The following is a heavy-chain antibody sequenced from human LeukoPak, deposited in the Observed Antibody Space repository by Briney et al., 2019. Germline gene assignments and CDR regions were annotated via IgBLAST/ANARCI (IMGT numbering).Heavy chain of an antibody. Sequence: SVKVSCKASGGTFSSYAISWVRQAPGQGLEWMGRIIPILGIANYAQKFQGRVAITADKSTSTAYMELSGLRSEDTAVYYCARAPSIVVVPAAANWFDPWGQGTLVTVSS. V-gene: IGHV1-69*04. D-gene: IGHD2-2*01. J-gene: IGHJ5*02. CDR2: IIPILGIA. CDR1: GGTFSSYA. CDR3: ARAPSIVVVPAAANWFDP.